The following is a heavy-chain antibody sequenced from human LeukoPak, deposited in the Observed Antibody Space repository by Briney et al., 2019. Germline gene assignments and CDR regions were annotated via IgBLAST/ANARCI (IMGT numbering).Heavy chain of an antibody. CDR3: AKGYSGYDYYYYYYMDV. CDR1: GFTFNTYA. D-gene: IGHD5-12*01. V-gene: IGHV3-23*01. CDR2: ISGDGATT. Sequence: PGGSLRLSCAASGFTFNTYAMSWVRQAPGKGLEWVAVISGDGATTHYADSVKGRFTVSRDNSKDTLYLQMNSLRAEDTAVYYCAKGYSGYDYYYYYYMDVWGKGTTVTVSS. J-gene: IGHJ6*03.